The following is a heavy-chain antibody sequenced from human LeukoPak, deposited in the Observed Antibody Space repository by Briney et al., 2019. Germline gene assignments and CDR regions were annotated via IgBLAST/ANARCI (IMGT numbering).Heavy chain of an antibody. CDR1: GGSFSGYY. CDR3: ARGQGDDQGIYMDV. J-gene: IGHJ6*03. V-gene: IGHV4-34*01. Sequence: SETLSLTCAVYGGSFSGYYWSWIRQPPGKGLEWIGEINHSGSTNYNPSLKSRVTISVDTSKNQFSLKLSSVTAADTAVYYCARGQGDDQGIYMDVWGKGTTVTVSS. D-gene: IGHD3-16*01. CDR2: INHSGST.